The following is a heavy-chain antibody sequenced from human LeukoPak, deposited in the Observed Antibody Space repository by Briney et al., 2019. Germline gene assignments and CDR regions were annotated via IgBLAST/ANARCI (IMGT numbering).Heavy chain of an antibody. V-gene: IGHV1-69*13. CDR1: GYTFTSYG. CDR2: IIPIFGTA. Sequence: SVKVSCKASGYTFTSYGISWVRQAPGQGLEWMGGIIPIFGTANYAQKFQGRVTITADESTSTAYMELSSLRSEDTAVYYCARDTAMVQGAFDIRGQGTMVTVSS. D-gene: IGHD5-18*01. J-gene: IGHJ3*02. CDR3: ARDTAMVQGAFDI.